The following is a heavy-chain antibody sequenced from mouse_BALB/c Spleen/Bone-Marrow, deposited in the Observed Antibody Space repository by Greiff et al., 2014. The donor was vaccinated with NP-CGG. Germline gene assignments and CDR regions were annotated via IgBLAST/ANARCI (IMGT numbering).Heavy chain of an antibody. CDR1: GYTFTSYV. J-gene: IGHJ2*01. CDR2: INPYNDGT. D-gene: IGHD2-2*01. V-gene: IGHV1-14*01. CDR3: AREGGYDEDYFDY. Sequence: EVQLVESGPELVKPGASVRMSCKASGYTFTSYVMHWGKQKPGQGLEWIGCINPYNDGTKYNEKFKGKATLTSDKSSSTAYMELSSLTSEGSAVYYCAREGGYDEDYFDYWGQGTTLTVSS.